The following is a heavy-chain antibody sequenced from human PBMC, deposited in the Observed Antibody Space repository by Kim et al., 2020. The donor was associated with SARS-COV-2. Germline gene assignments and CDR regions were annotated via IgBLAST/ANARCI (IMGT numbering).Heavy chain of an antibody. CDR3: ARQPTRMEQWLVPDYYYMDV. Sequence: SETLSLTCTVSGGSISSSSYYWGWIRQPPGKGLEWIGSIYYSGSTYYNPSLKSRVTISVDTSKNQFSLKLSSVTAADTAVYYCARQPTRMEQWLVPDYYYMDVWGKGTPVTVSS. CDR2: IYYSGST. J-gene: IGHJ6*03. V-gene: IGHV4-39*01. D-gene: IGHD6-19*01. CDR1: GGSISSSSYY.